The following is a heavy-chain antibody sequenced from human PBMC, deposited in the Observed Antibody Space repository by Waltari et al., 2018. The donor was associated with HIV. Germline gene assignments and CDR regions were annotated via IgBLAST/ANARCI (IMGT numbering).Heavy chain of an antibody. Sequence: SETLSLTCTVSGASIRGHYWSWIRQSPDEGLEWIGNIQDTGSPTYNPSLKSRVTISVDTSRSQFSLRLTSVTAADTAIYYCARVLHSVAGSYSSYYFDFWGQGTPVTVSS. CDR3: ARVLHSVAGSYSSYYFDF. V-gene: IGHV4-59*11. CDR1: GASIRGHY. CDR2: IQDTGSP. D-gene: IGHD6-19*01. J-gene: IGHJ4*02.